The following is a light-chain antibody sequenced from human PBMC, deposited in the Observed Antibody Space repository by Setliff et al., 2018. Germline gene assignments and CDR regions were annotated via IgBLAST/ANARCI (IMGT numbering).Light chain of an antibody. J-gene: IGLJ2*01. CDR2: DVS. Sequence: QSVLTQPRSVSGSPGQSVTISCTGTSSDAGGYNYVSWYQQHPGKAPKLMIYDVSKRPSGVPDRFSGSKSGNTASLTISGLQAEDEADHYCCSYAGSYPWVFGGGTKGTVL. CDR3: CSYAGSYPWV. V-gene: IGLV2-11*01. CDR1: SSDAGGYNY.